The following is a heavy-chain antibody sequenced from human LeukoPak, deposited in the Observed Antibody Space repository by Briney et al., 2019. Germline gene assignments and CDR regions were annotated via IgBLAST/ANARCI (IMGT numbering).Heavy chain of an antibody. CDR3: ARASPERSVYYGSGSYYPLDY. CDR1: GYTFTGYY. CDR2: INPSGGST. D-gene: IGHD3-10*01. V-gene: IGHV1-46*01. J-gene: IGHJ4*02. Sequence: ASVKVSCKASGYTFTGYYMHWVRQAPGQGLEWMGIINPSGGSTSYAQKFQGRVTMTRDTSTSTVYMELSSLRSEDTAVYYCARASPERSVYYGSGSYYPLDYWGQGTLVTVSS.